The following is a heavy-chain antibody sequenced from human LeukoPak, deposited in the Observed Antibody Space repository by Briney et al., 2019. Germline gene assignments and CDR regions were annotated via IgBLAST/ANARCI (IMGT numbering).Heavy chain of an antibody. CDR2: ISYDGSNK. CDR1: GFTFSSYA. V-gene: IGHV3-30-3*01. Sequence: GGSLRLSCAASGFTFSSYAMHWVRQAPGKGLEWVAVISYDGSNKYYADSVKGRFTISRDNSKNTLYLQMNTLRVEDRAVYYCAKENPVGSTNYFDYWGQGTLVTVAS. CDR3: AKENPVGSTNYFDY. J-gene: IGHJ4*02. D-gene: IGHD1-26*01.